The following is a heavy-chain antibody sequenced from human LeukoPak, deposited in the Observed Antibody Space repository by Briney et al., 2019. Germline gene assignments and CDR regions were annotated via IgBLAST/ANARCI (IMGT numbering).Heavy chain of an antibody. CDR3: ARKPLWYSGSYLDY. D-gene: IGHD1-26*01. J-gene: IGHJ4*02. Sequence: ASVKVSCKASGYTFTSYGIAWLRQAPGQGLEWMGWVRPYNGNTNYAQKLQGRVTMTTDTSTSTAYMELRSLRSDDTAVYYCARKPLWYSGSYLDYWGQGTLVTVSS. CDR2: VRPYNGNT. CDR1: GYTFTSYG. V-gene: IGHV1-18*01.